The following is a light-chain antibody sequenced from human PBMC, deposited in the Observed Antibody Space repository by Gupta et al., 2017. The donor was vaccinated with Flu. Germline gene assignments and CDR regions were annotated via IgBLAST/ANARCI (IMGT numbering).Light chain of an antibody. CDR1: GLPRQY. CDR3: QSGDSTVSHPV. V-gene: IGLV3-25*02. J-gene: IGLJ3*02. Sequence: SYELTQPPSVSVSPGQTATITCSGDGLPRQYAYWYQKKAGKAPVVIIYKDTKRPSGVPDRFAGSTSGTTVTLTISEVQAEDEGDVYCQSGDSTVSHPVFGGGTKLTVL. CDR2: KDT.